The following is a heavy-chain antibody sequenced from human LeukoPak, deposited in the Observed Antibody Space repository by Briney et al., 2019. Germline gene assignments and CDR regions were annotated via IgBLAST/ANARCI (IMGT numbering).Heavy chain of an antibody. CDR3: ARVRIELATMLLDY. J-gene: IGHJ4*02. D-gene: IGHD5-24*01. Sequence: GGSLRLSCAASGFTVSSNYMSWVRQAPGKGLVWVSSINSDGSRTTYADSVKGRFTISRDNAKNTLYLQMNSLRAEDTAVYYCARVRIELATMLLDYWGQGTLVTVSS. V-gene: IGHV3-74*01. CDR1: GFTVSSNY. CDR2: INSDGSRT.